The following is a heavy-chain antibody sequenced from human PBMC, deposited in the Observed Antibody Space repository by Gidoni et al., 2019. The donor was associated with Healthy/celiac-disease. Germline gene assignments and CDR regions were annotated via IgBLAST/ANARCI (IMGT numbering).Heavy chain of an antibody. CDR3: ARAKSLTNLRFLEWPRGGMDV. V-gene: IGHV3-48*02. D-gene: IGHD3-3*01. J-gene: IGHJ6*02. Sequence: EVQLVASGGGLVQPGGSLRLSCAASGFTFSSYSMNWVRQAPVQALEWVSYISSSSSTLYYADSVKGRFTISRDNAKNSLYLQMNSLRDEDTAVYYCARAKSLTNLRFLEWPRGGMDVWGQGTTVTVSS. CDR1: GFTFSSYS. CDR2: ISSSSSTL.